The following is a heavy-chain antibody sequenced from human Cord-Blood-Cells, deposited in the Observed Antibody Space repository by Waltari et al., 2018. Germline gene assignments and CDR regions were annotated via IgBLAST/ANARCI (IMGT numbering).Heavy chain of an antibody. J-gene: IGHJ4*02. Sequence: QVQLVQSGAEVKKPGASVKVPCKASGYTFTGYYIPWVRQAPGQGLEWMGWINPNSGGTNYAQKFQGRVTMTRDTSISTAYMELSRLRSDDTAVYYCARGVKSSWGRFDYWGQGTLVTVSS. CDR3: ARGVKSSWGRFDY. V-gene: IGHV1-2*02. D-gene: IGHD7-27*01. CDR2: INPNSGGT. CDR1: GYTFTGYY.